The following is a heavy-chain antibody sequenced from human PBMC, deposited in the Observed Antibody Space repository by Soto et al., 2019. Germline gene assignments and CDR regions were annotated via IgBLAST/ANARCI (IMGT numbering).Heavy chain of an antibody. Sequence: GGSLRLSCAASGFTFDDYAMHWVRQAPGKGLEWVSGISWNSGTIGYADSVKGRFTISRDNAKNSLYLQMNSLRAEDTALYYCTKDRTATGTYAFDIWGQGTMVT. V-gene: IGHV3-9*01. CDR1: GFTFDDYA. CDR2: ISWNSGTI. J-gene: IGHJ3*02. CDR3: TKDRTATGTYAFDI. D-gene: IGHD6-13*01.